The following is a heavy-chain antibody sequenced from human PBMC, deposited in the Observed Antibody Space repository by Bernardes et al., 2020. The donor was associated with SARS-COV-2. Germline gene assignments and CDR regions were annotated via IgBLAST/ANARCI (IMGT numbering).Heavy chain of an antibody. CDR3: ARDARVKYYDLGNYFDY. J-gene: IGHJ4*02. CDR2: ISPYNGET. V-gene: IGHV1-18*01. D-gene: IGHD3-10*01. Sequence: ASVKVSCKASGYTFTIHSISWVRQAPGQRPEWMGWISPYNGETNYAQNFQGRLTMTTDTSTSTVYMELRSLRSDDTAIYYCARDARVKYYDLGNYFDYWGQGTPVTVSS. CDR1: GYTFTIHS.